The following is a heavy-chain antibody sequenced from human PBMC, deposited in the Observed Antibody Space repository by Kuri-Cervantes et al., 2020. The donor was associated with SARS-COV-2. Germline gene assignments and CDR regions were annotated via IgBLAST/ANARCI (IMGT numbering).Heavy chain of an antibody. CDR2: IYHSGST. J-gene: IGHJ5*02. V-gene: IGHV4-38-2*01. Sequence: SETLSLTCAVSGYSTSSGYYWGWIRQPPGKGLEWIGSIYHSGSTYYNPSLKSRVTISVDTSKNQFSLKVSSVTAADTAVYYCASDRSDIRITMVRIGGTNWIDPWGQGTLVTVSS. CDR3: ASDRSDIRITMVRIGGTNWIDP. D-gene: IGHD3-10*01. CDR1: GYSTSSGYY.